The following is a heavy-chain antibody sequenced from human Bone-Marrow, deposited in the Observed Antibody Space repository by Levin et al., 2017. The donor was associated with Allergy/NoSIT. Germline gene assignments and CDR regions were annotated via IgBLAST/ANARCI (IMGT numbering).Heavy chain of an antibody. CDR1: GGSLRSGTYN. D-gene: IGHD1/OR15-1a*01. CDR2: IYSSGSS. V-gene: IGHV4-61*01. J-gene: IGHJ4*02. Sequence: SETLSLTCSVSGGSLRSGTYNWNWIRQPPGKGLEWIGNIYSSGSSNYNPSLKSRVTISIDTSKNQFSLSLTSATASDTGVYYCARDSALLNKKFDSWGRGTLVTVSS. CDR3: ARDSALLNKKFDS.